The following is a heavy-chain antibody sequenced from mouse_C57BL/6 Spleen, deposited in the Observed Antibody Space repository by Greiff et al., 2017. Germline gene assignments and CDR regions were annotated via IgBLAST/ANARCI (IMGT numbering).Heavy chain of an antibody. CDR1: GYTFTSYW. J-gene: IGHJ2*01. D-gene: IGHD3-2*02. CDR2: IDPSDSYT. CDR3: ARRQLRLPYYFDY. V-gene: IGHV1-50*01. Sequence: VQLQQPGAELVKPGASVKLSCKASGYTFTSYWMQWVKQRPGQGLEWIGEIDPSDSYTNYNQKFKGKATLTVDTSSSTAYMQLSSLTSEDSAVYYCARRQLRLPYYFDYWGQGTTLTVSS.